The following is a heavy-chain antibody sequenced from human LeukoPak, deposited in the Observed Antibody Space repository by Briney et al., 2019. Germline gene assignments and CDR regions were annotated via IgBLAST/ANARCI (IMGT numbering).Heavy chain of an antibody. D-gene: IGHD3-22*01. CDR1: GFTVSSNY. CDR3: AREGQYYYDSSGYYGY. V-gene: IGHV3-53*01. CDR2: IYSGGST. J-gene: IGHJ4*02. Sequence: GGSLRLSCAASGFTVSSNYMSWVRQAPGKGLEWVSVIYSGGSTYYADSVKGRFTISRDNSKNTLYLQMNSLRAEDTAVYYCAREGQYYYDSSGYYGYWGQGTLVTVSS.